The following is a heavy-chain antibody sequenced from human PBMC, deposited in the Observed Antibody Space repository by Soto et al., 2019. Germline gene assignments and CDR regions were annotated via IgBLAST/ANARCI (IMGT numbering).Heavy chain of an antibody. J-gene: IGHJ4*02. D-gene: IGHD6-6*01. CDR2: ISGSGGDT. V-gene: IGHV3-23*01. CDR3: AKLTRDSSSSWLFDY. Sequence: PGGSLRLSCAASGFTFSTYAMSWVRQAPGKGLEWVSTISGSGGDTYFADSVKGRFTISRDNSKNTLYLQMNSLRAEDTALYYCAKLTRDSSSSWLFDYWGQGTLVTVSS. CDR1: GFTFSTYA.